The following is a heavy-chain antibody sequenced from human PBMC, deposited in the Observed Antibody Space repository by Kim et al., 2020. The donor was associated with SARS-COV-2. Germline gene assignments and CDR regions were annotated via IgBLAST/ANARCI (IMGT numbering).Heavy chain of an antibody. CDR2: INHSGST. V-gene: IGHV4-34*01. CDR3: ARRGTYYYGSGSYYSLPFDY. D-gene: IGHD3-10*01. J-gene: IGHJ4*02. CDR1: GGSFSGYY. Sequence: SETLSLTCAVYGGSFSGYYWSWIRQPPGKGLEWIGEINHSGSTNYNPSLKSRVTISVDTSKNQFSLKLSSVTAADTAVYYCARRGTYYYGSGSYYSLPFDYWGQGTLVTVSS.